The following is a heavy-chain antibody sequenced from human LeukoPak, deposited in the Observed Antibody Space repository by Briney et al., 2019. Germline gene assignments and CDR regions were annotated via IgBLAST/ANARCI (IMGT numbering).Heavy chain of an antibody. Sequence: AASVKVSCKASGYTFTGYYMHWVRQAPGQGLEWMGWINPNSGGTNYAQKFQGRVTMTRDTSISTAYMELSRLRSDDTAVYYCARSRALASPYYDFQHWGQGTLVTVSS. D-gene: IGHD3-10*01. V-gene: IGHV1-2*02. CDR2: INPNSGGT. J-gene: IGHJ1*01. CDR1: GYTFTGYY. CDR3: ARSRALASPYYDFQH.